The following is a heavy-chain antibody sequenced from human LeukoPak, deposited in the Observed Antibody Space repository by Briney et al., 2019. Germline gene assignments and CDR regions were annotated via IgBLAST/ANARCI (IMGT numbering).Heavy chain of an antibody. D-gene: IGHD3-10*01. CDR2: IYHSVST. V-gene: IGHV4-39*07. CDR3: ARIIGDQVRDY. J-gene: IGHJ4*02. Sequence: SETLSLTCTVSGVSISSSNSYWGWIRQPPGKGLEWIGSIYHSVSTYYNPSLKSRVTISVDTSKNQFSLKLSSVTAADTAVYYCARIIGDQVRDYWGQGTLVTVSS. CDR1: GVSISSSNSY.